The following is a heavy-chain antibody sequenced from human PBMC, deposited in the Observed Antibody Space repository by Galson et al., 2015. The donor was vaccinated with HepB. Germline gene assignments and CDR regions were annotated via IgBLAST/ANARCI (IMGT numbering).Heavy chain of an antibody. V-gene: IGHV1-18*01. CDR1: GYTFTSYG. J-gene: IGHJ6*02. CDR3: ARDVSSPNQFAYYYYGMDV. D-gene: IGHD1-14*01. Sequence: SVKVSCKASGYTFTSYGISWVRQAPGQGLEWMGWISAYNGNTNYAQKLQGRVTMTTDTSTSTAYMELRSLRSDDTAVYYCARDVSSPNQFAYYYYGMDVWGQGTTVTVSS. CDR2: ISAYNGNT.